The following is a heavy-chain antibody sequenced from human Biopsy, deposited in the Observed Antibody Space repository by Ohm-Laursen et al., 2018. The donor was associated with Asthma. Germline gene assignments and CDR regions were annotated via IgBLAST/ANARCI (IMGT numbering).Heavy chain of an antibody. J-gene: IGHJ4*02. CDR3: ASQRSGPDFWSGYYYFDY. CDR2: ISYDGSNK. V-gene: IGHV3-30*03. D-gene: IGHD3-3*01. Sequence: SLRLSCAASGFTFSSYGMHWVRQAPGKGLEWVAVISYDGSNKYYADSVKGRFTISRDNSKNTLYLQMNSLRAEDTAVYYCASQRSGPDFWSGYYYFDYWGQGTLVTVSS. CDR1: GFTFSSYG.